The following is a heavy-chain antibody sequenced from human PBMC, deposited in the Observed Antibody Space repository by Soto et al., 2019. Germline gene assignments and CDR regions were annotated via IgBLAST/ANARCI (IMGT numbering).Heavy chain of an antibody. J-gene: IGHJ6*02. D-gene: IGHD6-19*01. Sequence: ASVKVSCKASGYTFTSYYMHWVRQAPGQGLEWMGIINPSGGSTSYAQKFQGRVTMTRDTSTSTVYMELSSLRSEDTAVYYCARIYSSGWYGDPDYYYGMDVWGQGTTVTVSS. V-gene: IGHV1-46*01. CDR3: ARIYSSGWYGDPDYYYGMDV. CDR2: INPSGGST. CDR1: GYTFTSYY.